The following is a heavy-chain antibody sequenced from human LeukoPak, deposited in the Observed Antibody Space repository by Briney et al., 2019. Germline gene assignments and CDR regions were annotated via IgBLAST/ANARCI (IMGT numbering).Heavy chain of an antibody. J-gene: IGHJ3*01. V-gene: IGHV5-51*01. CDR2: IYPGDSGT. CDR3: ARQWNYYDSSGYLDL. Sequence: GESLKISCKGSGYGFTSYWIGWVRQMPGKGLEWMGIIYPGDSGTRYSPSFKGQVTISADKSISTAYLQWSSLKASDTAMYYCARQWNYYDSSGYLDLWGQGTMVTVSS. CDR1: GYGFTSYW. D-gene: IGHD3-22*01.